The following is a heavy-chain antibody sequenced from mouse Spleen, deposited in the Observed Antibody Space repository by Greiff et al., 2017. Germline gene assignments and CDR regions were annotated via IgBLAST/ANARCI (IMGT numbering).Heavy chain of an antibody. CDR2: IYPGDGDT. V-gene: IGHV1-82*01. Sequence: VQLQQSGPELVKPGASVKISCKASGYAFSSSWMNWVKQRPGQGLEWIGRIYPGDGDTNYNGKFKGKATLTADKSSSTAYMQLSSLTSVDSAVYFCASGTTVVATFPYAMDYWGQGTSVTVSS. J-gene: IGHJ4*01. CDR3: ASGTTVVATFPYAMDY. CDR1: GYAFSSSW. D-gene: IGHD1-1*01.